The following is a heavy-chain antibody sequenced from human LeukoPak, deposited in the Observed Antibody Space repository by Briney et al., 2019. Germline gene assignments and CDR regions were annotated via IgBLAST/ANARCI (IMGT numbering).Heavy chain of an antibody. D-gene: IGHD4-11*01. CDR3: ARDLTNLKVDDY. V-gene: IGHV1-2*02. CDR2: INPNNGDT. Sequence: ASVTVSYTASAYTFTDYYVHWVRQAPGQGVGCMAWINPNNGDTNYAQKFLGRLTVPTDTSISTPYMELSRLTSDDTAIYYCARDLTNLKVDDYWGQGTLVTVSP. CDR1: AYTFTDYY. J-gene: IGHJ4*02.